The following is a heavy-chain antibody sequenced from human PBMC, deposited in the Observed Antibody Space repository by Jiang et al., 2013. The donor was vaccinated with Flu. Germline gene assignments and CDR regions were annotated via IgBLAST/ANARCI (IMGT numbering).Heavy chain of an antibody. CDR1: GYTFTSYD. CDR2: MNPNSGNT. D-gene: IGHD3-9*01. Sequence: SGAEVKKPGASVKVSCKASGYTFTSYDINWVRQATGQGLEWMGWMNPNSGNTGYAQKFQGRVTMTRNTSISTAYMELSSLRSEDTAVYYCARVFDWLPEFNYWGQGTLVTVSS. V-gene: IGHV1-8*01. J-gene: IGHJ4*02. CDR3: ARVFDWLPEFNY.